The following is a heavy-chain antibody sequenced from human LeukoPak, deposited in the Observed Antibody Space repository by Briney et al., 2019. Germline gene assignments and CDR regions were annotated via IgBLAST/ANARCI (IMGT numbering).Heavy chain of an antibody. V-gene: IGHV4-59*01. J-gene: IGHJ4*02. CDR2: IYYSGST. CDR1: GGSISSYY. Sequence: SETLSLTCTVSGGSISSYYWSWIRQPPGKGLEWIGYIYYSGSTNYNPSLKSRVTISVDTSKNQFSLKLSSVTAADTAVYYRASGEYSSSRFDYWGQGTLVTVSS. D-gene: IGHD6-6*01. CDR3: ASGEYSSSRFDY.